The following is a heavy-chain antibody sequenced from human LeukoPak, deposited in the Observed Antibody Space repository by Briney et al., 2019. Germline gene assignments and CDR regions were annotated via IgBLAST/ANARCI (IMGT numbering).Heavy chain of an antibody. D-gene: IGHD2-2*01. CDR3: ARDQSGAYCSSTSCYENYYYYYMDV. CDR2: ISSSGSTI. Sequence: GESLRLSCTAPGFTFSDYYMSWIRQAPGKGLEWVSYISSSGSTIYYADSVKGRFTISRDNAKNSLYLQMNSLRAEDTAVYYCARDQSGAYCSSTSCYENYYYYYMDVWGKGTTVTVSS. CDR1: GFTFSDYY. V-gene: IGHV3-11*04. J-gene: IGHJ6*03.